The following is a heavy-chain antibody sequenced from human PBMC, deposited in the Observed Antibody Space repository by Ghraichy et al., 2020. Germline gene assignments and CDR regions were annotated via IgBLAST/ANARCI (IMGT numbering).Heavy chain of an antibody. Sequence: SETLSLTCTVSGGSISSSNYYWGWIRQPPGKGLEWIGSIYYSGSTYYNPSLKSRVTISVDTSKNQFSLKLSSVAAADAAVYYCARHSDVGPPAITAFDIWGQGTLVTVSS. CDR2: IYYSGST. V-gene: IGHV4-39*01. D-gene: IGHD2-2*02. J-gene: IGHJ3*02. CDR1: GGSISSSNYY. CDR3: ARHSDVGPPAITAFDI.